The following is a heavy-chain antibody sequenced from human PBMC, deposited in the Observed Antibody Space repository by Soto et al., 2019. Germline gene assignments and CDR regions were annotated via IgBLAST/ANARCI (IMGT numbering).Heavy chain of an antibody. Sequence: SSVKVSCKASGGTFSSYAISWVRQAPGKGLEWMGGIIPIFGTANYAQKFQGRVTITADEATSTAYMELSSLRSEDTAVYYCARDRATIFGVVIKAPYGMDVWGQGTTVTVSS. CDR1: GGTFSSYA. V-gene: IGHV1-69*13. J-gene: IGHJ6*02. CDR2: IIPIFGTA. D-gene: IGHD3-3*01. CDR3: ARDRATIFGVVIKAPYGMDV.